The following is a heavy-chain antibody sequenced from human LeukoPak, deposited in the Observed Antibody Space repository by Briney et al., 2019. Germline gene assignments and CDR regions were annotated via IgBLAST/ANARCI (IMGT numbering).Heavy chain of an antibody. J-gene: IGHJ3*02. CDR1: GFTLSSYT. Sequence: PGGSLRLSCAASGFTLSSYTMNWVRQAPGKGLEWVSKISSSSSTIYYADSVKGRFTISRDNAKNSLYLQMNSLRAEDTAVYYCARDSPQALAILHAFDIWGHGTMVTVSS. D-gene: IGHD5-12*01. CDR2: ISSSSSTI. CDR3: ARDSPQALAILHAFDI. V-gene: IGHV3-48*01.